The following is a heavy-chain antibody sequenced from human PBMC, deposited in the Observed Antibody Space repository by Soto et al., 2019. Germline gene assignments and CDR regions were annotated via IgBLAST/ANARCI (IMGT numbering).Heavy chain of an antibody. V-gene: IGHV4-39*01. CDR2: IYYSGST. D-gene: IGHD6-13*01. Sequence: NPSETLSLTCTVCGGSISSSRDYGGWIRQPPGKGLEWIGSIYYSGSTYYNPSLKSRVTISVDTSKNQFSLKLSSVTAADTAVYYCASSISYSSSWYGIAVYWGQGTLVTVSS. CDR3: ASSISYSSSWYGIAVY. J-gene: IGHJ4*02. CDR1: GGSISSSRDY.